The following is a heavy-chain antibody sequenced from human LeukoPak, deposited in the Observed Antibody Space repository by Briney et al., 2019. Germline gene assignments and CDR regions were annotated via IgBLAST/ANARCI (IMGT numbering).Heavy chain of an antibody. CDR2: FSRDGGDV. CDR1: GFTFSSSE. D-gene: IGHD3-16*01. CDR3: ARGRLLRLESFFDL. J-gene: IGHJ4*02. V-gene: IGHV3-48*03. Sequence: LSGGSLRLSCAASGFTFSSSEMHWVRQAPGKGPEWVAYFSRDGGDVHYADSARGRFTISSDNAKNSVVLQMNGLRAEDTAVYYCARGRLLRLESFFDLWSQGTLVTVSS.